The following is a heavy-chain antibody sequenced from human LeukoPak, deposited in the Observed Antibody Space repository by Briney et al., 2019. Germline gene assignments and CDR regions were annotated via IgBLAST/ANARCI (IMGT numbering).Heavy chain of an antibody. V-gene: IGHV3-23*01. CDR3: AKTRGIAAAGTPYY. Sequence: HPGGSLRLSCAASGFSFSSYAMSWVRQAPGKGLEWVSAISGSGGSTYYADSVKGRFTISRDNSKNTLYLQMNSLRAEDTAVYYCAKTRGIAAAGTPYYWGQGTLVTVSS. D-gene: IGHD6-13*01. CDR2: ISGSGGST. J-gene: IGHJ4*02. CDR1: GFSFSSYA.